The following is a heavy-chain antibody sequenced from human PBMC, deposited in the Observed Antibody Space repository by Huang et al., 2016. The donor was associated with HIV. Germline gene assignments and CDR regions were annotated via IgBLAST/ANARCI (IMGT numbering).Heavy chain of an antibody. CDR1: GGSIRSSDYH. Sequence: QLLLQESGPGLVKPSEALALTCAGSGGSIRSSDYHWGWIRQPPGKGLEWIGSIYYKGSTHYSPSRKRRVTIAGDTSKNLFFLNLTSMTAADTAVYYCARHREGPVAYYSGWGSHLNYMDVWGRGRTVVVSS. CDR3: ARHREGPVAYYSGWGSHLNYMDV. J-gene: IGHJ6*03. D-gene: IGHD3-10*01. CDR2: IYYKGST. V-gene: IGHV4-39*01.